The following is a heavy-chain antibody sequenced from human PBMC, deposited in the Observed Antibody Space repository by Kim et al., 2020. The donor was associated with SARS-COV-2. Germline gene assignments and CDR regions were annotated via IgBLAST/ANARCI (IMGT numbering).Heavy chain of an antibody. CDR2: IYPGDSDT. V-gene: IGHV5-51*01. CDR1: GYSFTSYW. J-gene: IGHJ4*02. Sequence: GESLKISCKGSGYSFTSYWIGWVRQMPGKGLEWMGIIYPGDSDTRYSPSFQGQVTISADKSISTAYLQWSSLKASDTAMYYCARHDGGVGATTDFDYWGQGTLVTVSS. D-gene: IGHD1-26*01. CDR3: ARHDGGVGATTDFDY.